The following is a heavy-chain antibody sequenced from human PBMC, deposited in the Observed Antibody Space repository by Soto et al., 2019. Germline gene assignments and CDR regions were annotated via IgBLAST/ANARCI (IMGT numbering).Heavy chain of an antibody. CDR1: GGSISSGGYS. D-gene: IGHD3-3*01. CDR2: IYYSGST. J-gene: IGHJ3*02. CDR3: ARDPHYDSERGAFDI. Sequence: QVQLQESGPGLVKPSQTLSLTFTVSGGSISSGGYSWSWIRQHPGKVLEWIGYIYYSGSTYYNPSLKSRVKISVDTSNNQFALKLSSVTAADTAVYYCARDPHYDSERGAFDIWGQGKMVTGSS. V-gene: IGHV4-31*03.